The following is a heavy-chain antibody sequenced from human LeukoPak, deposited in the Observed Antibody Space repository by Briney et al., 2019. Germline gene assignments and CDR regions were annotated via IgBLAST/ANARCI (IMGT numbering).Heavy chain of an antibody. CDR1: GFTFSSYW. D-gene: IGHD6-13*01. V-gene: IGHV3-74*01. CDR3: ARENSNTGAFDI. J-gene: IGHJ3*02. CDR2: INSDGTTT. Sequence: PGGSLRLSCAASGFTFSSYWIYWVRQAPGKGLVWVSRINSDGTTTNYADSVKGRFTISRDNAKNTLYLQMNSLRAEDTAVYYCARENSNTGAFDIWGQGTMVTVSS.